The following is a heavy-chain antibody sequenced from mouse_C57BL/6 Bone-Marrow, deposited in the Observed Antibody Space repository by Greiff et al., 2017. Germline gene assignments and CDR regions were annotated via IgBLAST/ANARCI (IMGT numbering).Heavy chain of an antibody. CDR3: ARGTRGFFFAC. Sequence: QVQLQQPGAELVRPGSSVKLSCKASGYTFTSYWMHWVKQRPIQGLEWIGNIDPSDSETHYNQKFKDKATLTADKSSSTAYMQLSSLTSEDSAVYYCARGTRGFFFACWGQGTLVTVSA. CDR2: IDPSDSET. J-gene: IGHJ3*01. CDR1: GYTFTSYW. D-gene: IGHD3-3*01. V-gene: IGHV1-52*01.